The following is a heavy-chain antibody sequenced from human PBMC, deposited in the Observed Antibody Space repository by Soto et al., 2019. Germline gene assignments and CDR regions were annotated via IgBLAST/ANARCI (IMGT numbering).Heavy chain of an antibody. CDR3: ARAPRVNYGYPSSIVY. V-gene: IGHV4-34*01. CDR2: INHSGST. Sequence: SETLSLTCAVYGGSFSGDYWSWIRQPPGKGLEWIGEINHSGSTNYNPSLKSRVTISVDTSKNQFSLKLSSVTAADTAVYYCARAPRVNYGYPSSIVYWGPAPLVTVS. CDR1: GGSFSGDY. J-gene: IGHJ4*02. D-gene: IGHD3-10*01.